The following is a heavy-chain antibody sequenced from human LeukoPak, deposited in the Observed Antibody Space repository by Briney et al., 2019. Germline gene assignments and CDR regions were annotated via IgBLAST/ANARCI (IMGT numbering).Heavy chain of an antibody. V-gene: IGHV4-34*01. CDR2: INHSGST. D-gene: IGHD3-9*01. J-gene: IGHJ5*02. CDR3: ARDYDVLTAYPPTQLFDP. CDR1: GGSISSYY. Sequence: SETLSLTCTVSGGSISSYYRSWIRQPPGKGLEWIGEINHSGSTNYNPSLKSRVTISVDTSKNQFSLKLNSVTAADTAVYYCARDYDVLTAYPPTQLFDPWGQGTLVTVSS.